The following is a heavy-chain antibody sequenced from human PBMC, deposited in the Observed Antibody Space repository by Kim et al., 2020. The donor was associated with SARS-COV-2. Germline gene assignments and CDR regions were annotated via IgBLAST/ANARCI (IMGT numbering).Heavy chain of an antibody. Sequence: GESLKISCKGSGYSFTSYWISWVRQMPGKGLEWMGRIDPSDSYTNYSPSFQGHVTISADKSISTAYLQWSSLKASDTAMYYCARSAGSYLDYYYYGMDVWGQGTTVTVSS. D-gene: IGHD1-26*01. J-gene: IGHJ6*02. CDR1: GYSFTSYW. V-gene: IGHV5-10-1*01. CDR2: IDPSDSYT. CDR3: ARSAGSYLDYYYYGMDV.